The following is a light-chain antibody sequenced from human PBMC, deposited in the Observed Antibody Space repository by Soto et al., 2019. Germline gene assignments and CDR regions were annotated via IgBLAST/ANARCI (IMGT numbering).Light chain of an antibody. CDR3: QQYHSSSWT. Sequence: DIQMTQSPSTLSASVGDRVTITCRASQSISSWLAWYQQKPGKVPKFLIYDASSLESGVPSRFSGSGSGTEFTLTISSLQPDDFATYYCQQYHSSSWTFGQGTTVEIK. V-gene: IGKV1-5*01. CDR2: DAS. J-gene: IGKJ1*01. CDR1: QSISSW.